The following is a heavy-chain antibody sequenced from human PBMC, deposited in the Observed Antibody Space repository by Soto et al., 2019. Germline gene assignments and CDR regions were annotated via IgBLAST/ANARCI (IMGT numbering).Heavy chain of an antibody. Sequence: PGGSLRLSCAASGFTFSSYGMHWVRQAPGKGLEWVAVISYDGSNKYYADSVKGRFTISRDNSKNTLYLQMNSLRAEDTAVYYCATLSSWDYWGQGTLVTVSS. V-gene: IGHV3-30*03. CDR2: ISYDGSNK. D-gene: IGHD6-13*01. J-gene: IGHJ4*02. CDR1: GFTFSSYG. CDR3: ATLSSWDY.